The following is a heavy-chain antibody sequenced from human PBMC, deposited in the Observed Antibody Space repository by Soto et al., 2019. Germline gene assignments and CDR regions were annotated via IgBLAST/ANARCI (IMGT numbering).Heavy chain of an antibody. CDR3: AKQGFYDYSQFVDY. Sequence: GGSLRLSCAASGFTFSSYAMSWVRQAPGKGLEWVSAISGSGGSTYYADSVKGRFTISRDNSKNTLYLQMNSLRAEDTAVYYCAKQGFYDYSQFVDYWGQGTLVTVSS. D-gene: IGHD4-4*01. CDR2: ISGSGGST. J-gene: IGHJ4*02. CDR1: GFTFSSYA. V-gene: IGHV3-23*01.